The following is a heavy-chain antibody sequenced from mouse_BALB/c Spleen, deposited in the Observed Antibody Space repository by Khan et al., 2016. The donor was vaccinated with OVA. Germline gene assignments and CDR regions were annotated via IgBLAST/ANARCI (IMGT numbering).Heavy chain of an antibody. CDR1: GYTFTSYT. J-gene: IGHJ3*01. CDR2: INPNNYYT. CDR3: AREGPYYGNYGALFTY. Sequence: VQLQESGAELARPGASVKMSCKASGYTFTSYTMHWVNQRPGQGLEWIGSINPNNYYTNYNQKFKDKATLTADKSSTTAYMQLSSLTSEDSAVYCCAREGPYYGNYGALFTYWGQGTLVTVSA. V-gene: IGHV1-4*01. D-gene: IGHD2-10*01.